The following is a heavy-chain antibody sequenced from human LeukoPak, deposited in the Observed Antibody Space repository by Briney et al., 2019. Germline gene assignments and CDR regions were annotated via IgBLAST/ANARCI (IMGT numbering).Heavy chain of an antibody. CDR1: GFSFSNYG. V-gene: IGHV3-23*01. CDR3: ARGRLGYEPPLDY. Sequence: PGGSLRLSCAASGFSFSNYGMNWVRQAPGKGLEWVSGISRSGDTTYYAASVKGRFTISRDNSENTLFLQMDSLRADDTAVYYCARGRLGYEPPLDYWGQGTLVTVSS. J-gene: IGHJ4*02. CDR2: ISRSGDTT. D-gene: IGHD1-14*01.